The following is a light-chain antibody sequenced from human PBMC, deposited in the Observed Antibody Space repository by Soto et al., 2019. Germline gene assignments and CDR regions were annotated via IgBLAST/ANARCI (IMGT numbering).Light chain of an antibody. CDR3: KQRSNWLT. J-gene: IGKJ4*01. CDR2: DAS. Sequence: EIVLTQSPATLSLSPGERATLSCRASQSVSSYLAWYQQKPGQAPRLLIYDASNRATGIPARFSGRGSVTEFTLSISSLAPEDFALYYSKQRSNWLTFGGGTKVESK. V-gene: IGKV3-11*01. CDR1: QSVSSY.